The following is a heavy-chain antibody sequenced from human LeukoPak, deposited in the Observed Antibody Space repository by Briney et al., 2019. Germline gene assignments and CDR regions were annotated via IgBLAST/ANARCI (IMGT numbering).Heavy chain of an antibody. J-gene: IGHJ4*02. D-gene: IGHD3-3*01. CDR1: GFTFSSYG. CDR2: ISYDGSNK. V-gene: IGHV3-30*18. Sequence: SGGSLRLSCAASGFTFSSYGMHWVRQAPGKGREWVAVISYDGSNKYYADSVKGRFTISRDNSKNTLYLQMNSLRAEDTAVYYCAKQYCDFWSGYYFDYWGQGTLVTVSS. CDR3: AKQYCDFWSGYYFDY.